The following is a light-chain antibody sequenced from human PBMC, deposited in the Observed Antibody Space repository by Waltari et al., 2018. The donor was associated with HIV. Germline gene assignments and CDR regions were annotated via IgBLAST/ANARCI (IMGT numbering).Light chain of an antibody. V-gene: IGLV1-47*01. CDR3: VAWDDSLRGVV. CDR1: TSNIGSND. Sequence: SVLTQPPSASGTPGQRVTISCSGSTSNIGSNDVFWYQHLPGAAPKRLIHRNNQRPSGVPDRFSGSTSGTSASLAISGLRSDDEADYYCVAWDDSLRGVVFGGGTKVAAL. J-gene: IGLJ2*01. CDR2: RNN.